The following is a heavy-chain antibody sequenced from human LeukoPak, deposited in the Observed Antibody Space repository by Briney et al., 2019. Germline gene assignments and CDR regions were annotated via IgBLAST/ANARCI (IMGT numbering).Heavy chain of an antibody. Sequence: GGSLRLSCAVSGFTFSVYYMSWIRQAPGKGLEWVSYISSGGSTISHADSVKGRFTISRDNAENSLYLQMNSLRAEDTAVYYCARGAAAGRCFDYWGQGTLVTVSS. CDR1: GFTFSVYY. J-gene: IGHJ4*02. V-gene: IGHV3-11*01. D-gene: IGHD6-13*01. CDR2: ISSGGSTI. CDR3: ARGAAAGRCFDY.